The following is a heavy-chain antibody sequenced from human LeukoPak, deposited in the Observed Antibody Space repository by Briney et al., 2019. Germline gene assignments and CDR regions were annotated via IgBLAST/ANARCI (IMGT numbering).Heavy chain of an antibody. D-gene: IGHD3-10*01. V-gene: IGHV4-59*01. J-gene: IGHJ4*02. Sequence: SETLSLTCTVSGGSISSYYWSWIRQPPGKGLEWMGYIYYSGSTNYNPSLKSRVTISVDTSKNQSSLKLSTVTAADTAVYYCARVGMDYYGSGRNYYFDYWGQGTLVTVSS. CDR1: GGSISSYY. CDR3: ARVGMDYYGSGRNYYFDY. CDR2: IYYSGST.